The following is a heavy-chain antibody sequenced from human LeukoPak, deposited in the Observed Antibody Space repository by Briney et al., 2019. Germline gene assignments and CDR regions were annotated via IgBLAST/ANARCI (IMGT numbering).Heavy chain of an antibody. CDR1: GFTFSSYS. J-gene: IGHJ4*02. V-gene: IGHV3-21*01. CDR2: ISSSSSYI. CDR3: ARGRQYYDFWSGSPSSPGYFDY. D-gene: IGHD3-3*01. Sequence: PGGSLRLSCAASGFTFSSYSMNWVRQAPGKGLEWVSSISSSSSYIYYADSVKGRFTISRDNAKNSLYLQMNCLRAEDTAVYYCARGRQYYDFWSGSPSSPGYFDYWGQGTLVTVSS.